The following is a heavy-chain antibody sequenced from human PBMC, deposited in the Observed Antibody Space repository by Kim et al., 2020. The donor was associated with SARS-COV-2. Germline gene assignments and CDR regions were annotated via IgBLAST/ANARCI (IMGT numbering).Heavy chain of an antibody. V-gene: IGHV4-31*03. CDR1: GGSISSGGYY. D-gene: IGHD3-22*01. CDR3: ARARYVHYYDSSGYQIDY. CDR2: IYTSGST. J-gene: IGHJ4*02. Sequence: SETLSLTCTVSGGSISSGGYYWSWIRQHPGKGLEWIGYIYTSGSTYYNPSLKSRVTISLDTSKNQFSLKLSSVTAADTAVYYCARARYVHYYDSSGYQIDYWGQGTLVTVSS.